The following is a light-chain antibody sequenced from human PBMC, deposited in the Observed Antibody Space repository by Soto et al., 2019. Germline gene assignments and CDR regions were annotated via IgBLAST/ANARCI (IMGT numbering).Light chain of an antibody. J-gene: IGKJ5*01. CDR3: QQYSISYT. Sequence: EIVLTQSPATLSLSPGERATLSCRASQSVSSYLAWYQQKPGRAPRLLIYDASDRATGIPARFSGSGSGTDFTLTISSLEPEDFAVYYCQQYSISYTFGQGTRLEIK. CDR1: QSVSSY. V-gene: IGKV3-11*01. CDR2: DAS.